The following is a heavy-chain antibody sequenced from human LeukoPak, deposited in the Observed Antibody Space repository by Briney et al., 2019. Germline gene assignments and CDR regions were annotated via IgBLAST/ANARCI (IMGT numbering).Heavy chain of an antibody. J-gene: IGHJ4*02. D-gene: IGHD1-26*01. V-gene: IGHV4-4*07. Sequence: SETLSLTCDVSGDFIRSYWWGWVRQPAGKGLEWIGRIYATGSTKFNPSLKSRLTMSMDTSTNRISLDLTSVTAADTAIYFCARQGYTASYYFLDFWSQGMLVTVSS. CDR3: ARQGYTASYYFLDF. CDR2: IYATGST. CDR1: GDFIRSYW.